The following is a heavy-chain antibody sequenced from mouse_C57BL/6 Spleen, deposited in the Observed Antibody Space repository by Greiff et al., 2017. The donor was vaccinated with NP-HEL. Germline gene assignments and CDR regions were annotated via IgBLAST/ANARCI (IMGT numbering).Heavy chain of an antibody. CDR1: GFTFNTYA. D-gene: IGHD3-3*01. V-gene: IGHV10-3*01. J-gene: IGHJ2*01. CDR3: VRDGGRDFDY. CDR2: IRSKSSNYAT. Sequence: EVQGVESGGGLVQPKGSLKLSCAASGFTFNTYAMHWVRQAPGKGLEWVARIRSKSSNYATYYADSVKDRFTISRDVSQSMLYLQMNNMKTEDTAMYYCVRDGGRDFDYWGQGTTLTVSS.